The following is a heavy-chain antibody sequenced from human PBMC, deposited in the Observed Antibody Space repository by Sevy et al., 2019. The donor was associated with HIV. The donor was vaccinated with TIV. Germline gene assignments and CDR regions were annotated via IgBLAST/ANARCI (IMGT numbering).Heavy chain of an antibody. J-gene: IGHJ4*02. CDR1: GFTFSSYG. V-gene: IGHV3-30*18. Sequence: GETLKISCAASGFTFSSYGMHWVRQAPGKGLEWVAVISYDGSNKYYADSVKGRFTISRDNSKNTLYLQMNSLRAEDTAVYYCAKGIAVAGITPTFDYWGQGTLVTVSS. D-gene: IGHD6-19*01. CDR3: AKGIAVAGITPTFDY. CDR2: ISYDGSNK.